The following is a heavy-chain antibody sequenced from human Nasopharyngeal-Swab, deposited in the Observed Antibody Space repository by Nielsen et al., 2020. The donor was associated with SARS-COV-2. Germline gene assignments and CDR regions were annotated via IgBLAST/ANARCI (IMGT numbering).Heavy chain of an antibody. Sequence: ASVKVSCKASGYTLTGYYMHWVRQAPGQGLEWMGWINPHSRGTKYAQKFQGRVTMTSDTSINTAYMELSRLRSDDTAVYYCALGLELLWPTKDAFDIWGQGTMVSISS. CDR2: INPHSRGT. V-gene: IGHV1-2*02. J-gene: IGHJ3*02. D-gene: IGHD3-10*01. CDR3: ALGLELLWPTKDAFDI. CDR1: GYTLTGYY.